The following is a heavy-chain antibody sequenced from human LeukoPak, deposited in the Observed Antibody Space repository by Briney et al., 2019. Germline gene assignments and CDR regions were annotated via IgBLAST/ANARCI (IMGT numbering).Heavy chain of an antibody. J-gene: IGHJ4*02. CDR1: GYTLTELS. CDR2: FDPEDGET. CDR3: ATIRRFENYFDY. Sequence: ASVKASCKVSGYTLTELSMHWVRQAPGKGLEWMGGFDPEDGETIYAQKFQGRVTMTEDTSTDTAYMELSSLRSEDTAVYYCATIRRFENYFDYWGQGTLVTVSS. V-gene: IGHV1-24*01. D-gene: IGHD3-9*01.